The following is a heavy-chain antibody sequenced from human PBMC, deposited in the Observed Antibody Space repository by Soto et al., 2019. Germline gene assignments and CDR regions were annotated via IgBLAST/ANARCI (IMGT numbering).Heavy chain of an antibody. D-gene: IGHD6-19*01. V-gene: IGHV3-20*04. CDR3: ARLYSSGWYGPGRY. J-gene: IGHJ4*02. CDR1: GFTFDDYG. Sequence: EVQLVESGGGVVRPGGSLRLSCAASGFTFDDYGMSWVRQAPGKGLEWVSGINWNGGSTGYADSVKGRFTISRDNAKCSLYVQMNSRRAGDTALYSCARLYSSGWYGPGRYWGQGTLVTVSS. CDR2: INWNGGST.